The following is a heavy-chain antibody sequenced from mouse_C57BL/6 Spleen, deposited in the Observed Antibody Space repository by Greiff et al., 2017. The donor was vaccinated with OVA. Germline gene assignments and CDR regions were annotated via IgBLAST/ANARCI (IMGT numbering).Heavy chain of an antibody. J-gene: IGHJ4*01. V-gene: IGHV10-1*01. CDR2: IRSKSNNYAT. CDR1: GFSFNTYA. Sequence: EVKLVESGGGLVQPKGSLKLSCAASGFSFNTYAMNWVRQAPGKGLEWVARIRSKSNNYATYYADSVKDRFTISRDDSESMLYLQMNNLKTEDTAMYYCVRFSQATYAMDYWGQGTSVTVSS. D-gene: IGHD3-2*02. CDR3: VRFSQATYAMDY.